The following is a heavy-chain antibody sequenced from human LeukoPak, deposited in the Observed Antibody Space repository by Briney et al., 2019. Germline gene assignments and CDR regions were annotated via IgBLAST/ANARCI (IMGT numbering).Heavy chain of an antibody. D-gene: IGHD3-10*01. CDR1: GFTFDDYA. CDR2: ISGDGGST. V-gene: IGHV3-43*02. CDR3: AKGGPTYYYGSGDYFDY. Sequence: GGSLRLSCAASGFTFDDYAMHWVRQAPGKGLEWVPLISGDGGSTYYADSVKGRFTISRDNSKNSLYLQMNSLRTEDTALYYCAKGGPTYYYGSGDYFDYWGQGTLVTVSS. J-gene: IGHJ4*02.